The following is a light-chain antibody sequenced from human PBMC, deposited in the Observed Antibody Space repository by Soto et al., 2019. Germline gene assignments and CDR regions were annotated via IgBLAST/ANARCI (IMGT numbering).Light chain of an antibody. CDR3: SAWDNSLNGYV. CDR1: SSNIGSST. Sequence: QSVLTQPLSVSASPGQRVTISCSGGSSNIGSSTVAWYQHLPGTAPPRLIFTAGQRPSGVPGRFSGSKSGTSASLAISGLQSEDEGDYYCSAWDNSLNGYVFGPGTKVTVL. CDR2: TAG. J-gene: IGLJ1*01. V-gene: IGLV1-44*01.